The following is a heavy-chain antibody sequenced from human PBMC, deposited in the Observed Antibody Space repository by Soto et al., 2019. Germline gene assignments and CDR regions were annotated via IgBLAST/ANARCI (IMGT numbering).Heavy chain of an antibody. V-gene: IGHV3-30-3*01. J-gene: IGHJ6*02. Sequence: CVASGFLFSSYAMHWVRQAPGKGLEWVAAVSHVGSEKFYADSVKCRFTISRDNAKNTLYLQMNSLRAEDTAVYYCARGERFLEWLLSDYYGMDVWGQGTTVTVSS. CDR3: ARGERFLEWLLSDYYGMDV. CDR1: GFLFSSYA. CDR2: VSHVGSEK. D-gene: IGHD3-3*01.